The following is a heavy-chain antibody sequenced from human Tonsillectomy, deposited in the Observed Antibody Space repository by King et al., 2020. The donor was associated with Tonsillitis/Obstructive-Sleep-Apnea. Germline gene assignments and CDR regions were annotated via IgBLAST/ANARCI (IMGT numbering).Heavy chain of an antibody. CDR2: ISGSGGST. CDR3: AKGVASFGSGWYYFDC. D-gene: IGHD6-19*01. J-gene: IGHJ4*02. CDR1: GFTFSKYA. V-gene: IGHV3-23*04. Sequence: VQLVESGGGFVQPGGSLRLSCAASGFTFSKYAMRWVRQAPGKGLEWVSVISGSGGSTYYADSVEGRFTMSRDNSKNTLYLQMNSLRAEDTAVYYCAKGVASFGSGWYYFDCWGQGTLVTVSS.